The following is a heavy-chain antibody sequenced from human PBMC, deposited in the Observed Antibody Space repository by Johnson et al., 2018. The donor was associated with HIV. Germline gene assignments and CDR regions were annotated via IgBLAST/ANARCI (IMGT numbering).Heavy chain of an antibody. CDR2: ISSSGSTI. CDR1: GLTFRDYD. V-gene: IGHV3-11*04. CDR3: AREGGDGYSPSAFDI. Sequence: QVQLVESGGGLVKPGGSLRLSCAASGLTFRDYDMSWIRQAPGTGLEWVSYISSSGSTIYYADSVEGRFTISRDNAKNSLYLQMNSLRAEDTAVYYCAREGGDGYSPSAFDIWGQGTMVTVSS. J-gene: IGHJ3*02. D-gene: IGHD5-24*01.